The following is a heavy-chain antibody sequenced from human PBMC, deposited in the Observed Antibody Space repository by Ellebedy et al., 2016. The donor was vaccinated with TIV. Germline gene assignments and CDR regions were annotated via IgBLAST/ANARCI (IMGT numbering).Heavy chain of an antibody. CDR1: GFIFTNYG. Sequence: GGSLRLSXAASGFIFTNYGMNWVRQAPGKGLEWVANIKQDGSEKYYVDSVKGRFTISRDNAKNSLYLQMNSLRAEDTAVYYCAGRGYWGQGTLVTVSS. D-gene: IGHD3-10*01. CDR3: AGRGY. V-gene: IGHV3-7*01. J-gene: IGHJ4*02. CDR2: IKQDGSEK.